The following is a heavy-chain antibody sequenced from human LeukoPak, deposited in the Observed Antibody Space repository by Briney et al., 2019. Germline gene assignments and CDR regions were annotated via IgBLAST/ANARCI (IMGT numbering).Heavy chain of an antibody. J-gene: IGHJ4*02. V-gene: IGHV4-4*02. CDR2: IYHSGST. Sequence: PSETLSLTCAVSGGSISSSNWWSWVRQPPGKGLEWIGEIYHSGSTNYNPSLKSQVTISVDKSKNQFSLKLSSVTAADTAVYYCARARYYDSSGSKFDYWGQGTLVTVSS. CDR1: GGSISSSNW. D-gene: IGHD3-22*01. CDR3: ARARYYDSSGSKFDY.